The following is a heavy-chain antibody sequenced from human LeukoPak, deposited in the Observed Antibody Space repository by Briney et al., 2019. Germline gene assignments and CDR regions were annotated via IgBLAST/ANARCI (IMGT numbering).Heavy chain of an antibody. Sequence: GGSLRLSCAASGFTFSNAWMSWVRQAPGKGLEWLGRIKSKTDGGTTDCAAPVKGRCTISRDDSTDTVYLQLSSLKTEDTAVYYCTKLAMTEPFDYWGQGTLVTVSS. CDR3: TKLAMTEPFDY. CDR1: GFTFSNAW. V-gene: IGHV3-15*01. J-gene: IGHJ4*02. D-gene: IGHD2-2*01. CDR2: IKSKTDGGTT.